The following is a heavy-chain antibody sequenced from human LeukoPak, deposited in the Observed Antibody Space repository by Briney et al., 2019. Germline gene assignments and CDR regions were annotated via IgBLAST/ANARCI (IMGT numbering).Heavy chain of an antibody. V-gene: IGHV3-21*01. D-gene: IGHD3-22*01. Sequence: GGSLRLSCAASGFSFSSYRVNWVRQAPGKGLEWVSSISSSSSYIYYADSVKGRFTISRDNAKNSLYLQMNSLRAEDTAVYYCARDSGFYYDSSGYRFDYWGQGTLVTVSS. J-gene: IGHJ4*02. CDR3: ARDSGFYYDSSGYRFDY. CDR2: ISSSSSYI. CDR1: GFSFSSYR.